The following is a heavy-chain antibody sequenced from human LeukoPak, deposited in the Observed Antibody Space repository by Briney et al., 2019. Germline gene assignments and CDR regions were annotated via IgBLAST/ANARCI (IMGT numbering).Heavy chain of an antibody. CDR2: IYGGGST. J-gene: IGHJ4*02. D-gene: IGHD2-8*02. CDR3: ARSGIALADNGYYFHY. V-gene: IGHV3-53*01. CDR1: VITVTINY. Sequence: GGSLRLSCASSVITVTINYMSWVRQAPGKGLEWVSIIYGGGSTYYADSVKGRFTISRNNSKNTLYLQMNSLRDEDTAVYYCARSGIALADNGYYFHYWGQEPLVTVSS.